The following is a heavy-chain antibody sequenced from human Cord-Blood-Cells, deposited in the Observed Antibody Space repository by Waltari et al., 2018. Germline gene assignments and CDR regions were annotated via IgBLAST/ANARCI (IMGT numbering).Heavy chain of an antibody. D-gene: IGHD3-3*01. V-gene: IGHV4-4*02. Sequence: QVQLQESGPGLVKPSGTLSLTCAVSGGSISSSNWWWWVRQPPGKGLEWIGEIYHSGSTNYNPSLKSRVTISVDKSKNQFSLKLSSVTAADTAVYYCARGRITIFGVVISYFDYWGQGTLVTVSS. CDR1: GGSISSSNW. CDR2: IYHSGST. J-gene: IGHJ4*02. CDR3: ARGRITIFGVVISYFDY.